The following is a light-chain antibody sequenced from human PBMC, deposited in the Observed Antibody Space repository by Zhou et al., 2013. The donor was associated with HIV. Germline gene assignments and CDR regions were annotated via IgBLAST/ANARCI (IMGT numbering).Light chain of an antibody. Sequence: EIVLTQSPGTLSLSPGERAILSCRASQTVSRSFLNWYQQKPGQAPSLLIYDTSRRATGIPDRFSGSGSGTDFTLTISSLEPEDFAVYYCQQRSNWPTTFGQGTKVEIK. V-gene: IGKV3D-20*02. CDR2: DTS. J-gene: IGKJ1*01. CDR3: QQRSNWPTT. CDR1: QTVSRSF.